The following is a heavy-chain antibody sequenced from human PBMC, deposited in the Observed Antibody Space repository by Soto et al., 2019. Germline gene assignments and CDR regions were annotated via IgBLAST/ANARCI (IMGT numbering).Heavy chain of an antibody. J-gene: IGHJ5*02. D-gene: IGHD2-2*01. CDR2: IKQDGSEK. Sequence: GSLRLSCAASGFTFSSYWMSWVRQAPGKGLEWVANIKQDGSEKYYVDSVKGRFTISRDNAKNSLYLQMNSLRAEDTAVYYCVSPGYCSSTSCGWFDPWGQGTLVTVSS. CDR3: VSPGYCSSTSCGWFDP. CDR1: GFTFSSYW. V-gene: IGHV3-7*01.